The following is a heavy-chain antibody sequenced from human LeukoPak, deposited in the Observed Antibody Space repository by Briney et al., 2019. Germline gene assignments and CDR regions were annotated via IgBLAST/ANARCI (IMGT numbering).Heavy chain of an antibody. CDR2: LCCSGAT. Sequence: SDTLSLTCTVPGGSISSGGYYWSWIRPHPGKGLEWIGYLCCSGATYYNPSLKSRLTMSVDTSKNQFSLKLRSVTAADTAMYYCAGSYKWGDGFDIWGQGTMVSVSS. V-gene: IGHV4-31*03. J-gene: IGHJ3*02. CDR1: GGSISSGGYY. D-gene: IGHD7-27*01. CDR3: AGSYKWGDGFDI.